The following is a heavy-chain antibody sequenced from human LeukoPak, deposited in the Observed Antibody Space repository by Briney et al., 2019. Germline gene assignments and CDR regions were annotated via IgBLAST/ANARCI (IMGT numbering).Heavy chain of an antibody. CDR1: GGSFSGYY. V-gene: IGHV4-34*01. CDR2: INHSGST. CDR3: ARVRRYDFWSGYYKGFDP. J-gene: IGHJ5*02. Sequence: SETLSLTCAVYGGSFSGYYWSWIRQPPGKGLEWIGEINHSGSTNYNPSLKSRVTISVDTSKNRFSLKLSSVTAADTAVYYCARVRRYDFWSGYYKGFDPWGQGTLVTVSS. D-gene: IGHD3-3*01.